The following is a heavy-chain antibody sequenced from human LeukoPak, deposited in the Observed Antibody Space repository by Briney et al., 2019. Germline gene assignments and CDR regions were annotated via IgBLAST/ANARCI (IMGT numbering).Heavy chain of an antibody. Sequence: SETLSLTCTVSGGSISSYYWSWIRQPPGKGLEWIGYIYYSGSTNYNPSLKSRVTISVDTSKNQFSLKLSSVTAADTAVYYCAREANYDYVWGSYRPYYFGYWGQGTLVTVSS. V-gene: IGHV4-59*01. CDR3: AREANYDYVWGSYRPYYFGY. D-gene: IGHD3-16*02. CDR1: GGSISSYY. J-gene: IGHJ4*02. CDR2: IYYSGST.